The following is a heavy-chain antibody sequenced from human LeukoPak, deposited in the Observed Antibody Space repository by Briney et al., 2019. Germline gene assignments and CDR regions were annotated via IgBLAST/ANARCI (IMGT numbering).Heavy chain of an antibody. CDR3: ARALGAFDI. V-gene: IGHV4-34*01. Sequence: SETLSLTCGVSGGSFSFYYWSWIRQPPGKGLEWVGEISQSGSTNYNPSLKSRVNISLDTSENQFSLKLRSETAADTAVYYCARALGAFDIWGQGTMVTVSS. J-gene: IGHJ3*02. CDR1: GGSFSFYY. CDR2: ISQSGST.